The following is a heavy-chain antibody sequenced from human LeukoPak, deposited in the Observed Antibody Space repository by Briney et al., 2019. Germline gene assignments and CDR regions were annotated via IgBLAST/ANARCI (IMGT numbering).Heavy chain of an antibody. J-gene: IGHJ4*02. Sequence: ASVKVSCKASGYTFTGYYMHWVRQAPGQGLEWMGWINPNSGGTNFAQNFQGRVTMTRDTSISTAYMELSSVTAADTAVYYCARADRWGGTIFSYWGQGTLVTVSS. V-gene: IGHV1-2*02. D-gene: IGHD3-9*01. CDR3: ARADRWGGTIFSY. CDR1: GYTFTGYY. CDR2: INPNSGGT.